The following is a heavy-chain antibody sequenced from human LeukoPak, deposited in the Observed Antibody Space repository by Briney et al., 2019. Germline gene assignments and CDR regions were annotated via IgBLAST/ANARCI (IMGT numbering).Heavy chain of an antibody. CDR2: IKEAGSEK. V-gene: IGHV3-7*04. CDR3: ARGGGMRSWYDFDY. CDR1: GFTFSNYW. J-gene: IGHJ4*02. D-gene: IGHD6-13*01. Sequence: GGSLRLSCAASGFTFSNYWMSCVREAPGKGLEFMANIKEAGSEKYYVDSVKGRFTISRDNDKNLVHLQMNSLRAEDTAVYYCARGGGMRSWYDFDYWGQGTLVTVSS.